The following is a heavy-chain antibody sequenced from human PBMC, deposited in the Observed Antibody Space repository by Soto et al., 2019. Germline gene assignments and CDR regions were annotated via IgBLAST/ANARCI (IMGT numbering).Heavy chain of an antibody. D-gene: IGHD2-15*01. Sequence: QVQLQESGPGLVRPSQTLSLTCAVSGVSISSDDHYWSWIRQPPGKGLEWIGYFFHSGSTDYNPSLRSRLLISGDTSKNQVSLTLNSVTAADTAVYYCAREVMGSCSGGSCHNCFDPWGQGTLVIVSS. CDR2: FFHSGST. CDR1: GVSISSDDHY. CDR3: AREVMGSCSGGSCHNCFDP. V-gene: IGHV4-30-4*01. J-gene: IGHJ5*02.